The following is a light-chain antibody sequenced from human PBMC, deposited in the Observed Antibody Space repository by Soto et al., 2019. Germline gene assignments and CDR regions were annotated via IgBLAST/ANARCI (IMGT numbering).Light chain of an antibody. CDR1: SNDVGYYNY. Sequence: QSVLSQPASVSGSPGQSITISCTGTSNDVGYYNYVSWYQQHPGQAPKLMISEVTTRPSGVSDRFSGSKSGNTASLTISRLQAEDEAHYYCSSYTTAYTQVFGGGTKRPS. CDR2: EVT. J-gene: IGLJ3*02. CDR3: SSYTTAYTQV. V-gene: IGLV2-14*01.